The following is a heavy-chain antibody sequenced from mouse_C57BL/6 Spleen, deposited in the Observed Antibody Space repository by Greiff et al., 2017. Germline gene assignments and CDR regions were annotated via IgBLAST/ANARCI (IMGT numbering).Heavy chain of an antibody. CDR1: GYTFTSYW. CDR3: ASNYGSSYNYAMDY. Sequence: QVQLKQPGAELVKPGASVKMSCKASGYTFTSYWITWVKQRPGQGLEWIGDIYPGSGSTNYNEKFKSKATLTVDTSSSTAYMQLSSLTSEDSAVYYCASNYGSSYNYAMDYWGQGTSVTVSS. J-gene: IGHJ4*01. CDR2: IYPGSGST. V-gene: IGHV1-55*01. D-gene: IGHD1-1*01.